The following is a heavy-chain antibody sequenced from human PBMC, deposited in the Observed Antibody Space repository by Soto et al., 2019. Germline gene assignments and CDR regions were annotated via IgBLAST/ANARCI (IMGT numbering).Heavy chain of an antibody. CDR2: ISWNSGSI. CDR1: GFTFDDYA. V-gene: IGHV3-9*01. CDR3: AKGGHCSSTSCYAFLDWFDP. D-gene: IGHD2-2*01. Sequence: EVQQVESGGGLVQPGRSLRLSCAASGFTFDDYAMHWVRQAPGKGLEWVSGISWNSGSIGYADSVKGRFTISRDNAKNSLYLQMNSLRAEDTALYYCAKGGHCSSTSCYAFLDWFDPWGQGTLVTVSS. J-gene: IGHJ5*02.